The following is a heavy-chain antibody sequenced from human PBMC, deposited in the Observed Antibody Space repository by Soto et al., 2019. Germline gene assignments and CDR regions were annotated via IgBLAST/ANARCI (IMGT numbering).Heavy chain of an antibody. J-gene: IGHJ5*02. V-gene: IGHV1-24*01. CDR2: FDPEDGET. CDR1: GYTLTELS. Sequence: GSSVKVSCKVSGYTLTELSMHWLRQAPGKGLEWMGGFDPEDGETIYAQKFQGRVTMTEDTSTDTAYMELSSLRSEDTAVYYCATPQTGRRDWFVPWGKGTLVTVSS. D-gene: IGHD1-1*01. CDR3: ATPQTGRRDWFVP.